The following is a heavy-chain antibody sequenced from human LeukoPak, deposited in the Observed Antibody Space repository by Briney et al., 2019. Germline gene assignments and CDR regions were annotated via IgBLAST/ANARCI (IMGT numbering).Heavy chain of an antibody. Sequence: ASVKVSCKASGGTFSSYAISWVRQAPGQGLEWMGGIIPIFGTANYAQKFQGRVTITADESTSTAYMELSSLRSEDTAVCYCARERVQGIAVAGTFGDAFDIWGQGTMVTVSS. J-gene: IGHJ3*02. CDR1: GGTFSSYA. CDR2: IIPIFGTA. CDR3: ARERVQGIAVAGTFGDAFDI. V-gene: IGHV1-69*13. D-gene: IGHD6-19*01.